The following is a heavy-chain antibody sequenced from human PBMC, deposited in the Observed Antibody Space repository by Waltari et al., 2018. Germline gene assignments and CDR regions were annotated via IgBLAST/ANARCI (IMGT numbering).Heavy chain of an antibody. Sequence: QVQLVQSGAEVRKSGASVKVSCKASGYPFTQYDNNWVRQGPGQGLEGRGWMNPNSGNTGYAQSFQDRLIMTTDTSINTAYMELRGLTSDDTAVYYCARGAAPGKGAHWFDPWGQGTLVIVSS. V-gene: IGHV1-8*01. CDR3: ARGAAPGKGAHWFDP. J-gene: IGHJ5*02. CDR1: GYPFTQYD. D-gene: IGHD6-13*01. CDR2: MNPNSGNT.